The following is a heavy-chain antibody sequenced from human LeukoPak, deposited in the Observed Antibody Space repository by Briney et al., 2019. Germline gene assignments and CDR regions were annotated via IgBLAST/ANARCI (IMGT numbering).Heavy chain of an antibody. D-gene: IGHD7-27*01. Sequence: PSETLSLTCTVSGGSISSYYWSWIRQPPGKGLEWIGYIYYSGRTNYTPPLKSRVTISVDTSKNQFSLKLSSVTAADTAVYYCAVAPSGAFDIWGQGTMVTVSS. V-gene: IGHV4-59*01. CDR2: IYYSGRT. J-gene: IGHJ3*02. CDR3: AVAPSGAFDI. CDR1: GGSISSYY.